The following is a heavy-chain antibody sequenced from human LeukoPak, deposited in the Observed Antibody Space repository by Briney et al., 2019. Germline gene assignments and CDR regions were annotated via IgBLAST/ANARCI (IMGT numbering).Heavy chain of an antibody. D-gene: IGHD2/OR15-2a*01. V-gene: IGHV3-23*01. J-gene: IGHJ6*02. CDR3: ARAAPLSVNYNGLDV. CDR2: VSENGVST. CDR1: GFTFRSYA. Sequence: GGSLRLSCAASGFTFRSYAMCWVRQAPGQGLEWVATVSENGVSTYYADSVTGRFIISRDNSKDTLYLQMNSLRVEDTAVYYCARAAPLSVNYNGLDVWGQGSTVTVSS.